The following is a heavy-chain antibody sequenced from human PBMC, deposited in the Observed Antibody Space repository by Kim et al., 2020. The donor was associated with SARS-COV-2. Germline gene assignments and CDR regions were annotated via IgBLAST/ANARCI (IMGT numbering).Heavy chain of an antibody. CDR2: MNPNSGNT. Sequence: ASVKVSCKASGYTFSSYDINWVRQATGQGLEWMGWMNPNSGNTAYAQKFQGRVTMIRNTSISTAYMDPSSLRSDDTAVYYCARGKVGSRQFDYWGQGTLV. CDR3: ARGKVGSRQFDY. D-gene: IGHD6-13*01. J-gene: IGHJ4*02. CDR1: GYTFSSYD. V-gene: IGHV1-8*01.